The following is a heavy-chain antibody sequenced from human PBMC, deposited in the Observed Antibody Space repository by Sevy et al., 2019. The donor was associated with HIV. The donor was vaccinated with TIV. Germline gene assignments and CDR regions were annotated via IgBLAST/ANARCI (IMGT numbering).Heavy chain of an antibody. J-gene: IGHJ4*02. CDR2: LYYSGST. CDR3: ARAPPYYDILTGRGYCDY. Sequence: SETLSLACTVSGRSMTGYYWTWIRRPPGKGLEWIGYLYYSGSTNDNPSLKSRVTISVDTSKNQFSLELSSVTAVDTAVYYCARAPPYYDILTGRGYCDYWGQGTLVTVSS. CDR1: GRSMTGYY. V-gene: IGHV4-59*01. D-gene: IGHD3-9*01.